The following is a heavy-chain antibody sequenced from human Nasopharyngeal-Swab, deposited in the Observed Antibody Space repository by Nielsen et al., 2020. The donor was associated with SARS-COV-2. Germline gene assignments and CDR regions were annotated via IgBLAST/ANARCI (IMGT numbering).Heavy chain of an antibody. CDR2: IYYSGTT. Sequence: SETLSLTCTVSGASISRYYWSWIRQPPGKGLEWIGYIYYSGTTDYNPSLKSRVTISVDTSKNQFSLKLSSVTAADTAVYYCAARGSSGWFGYWGQGTLVTVSS. D-gene: IGHD6-19*01. V-gene: IGHV4-59*08. CDR3: AARGSSGWFGY. J-gene: IGHJ4*02. CDR1: GASISRYY.